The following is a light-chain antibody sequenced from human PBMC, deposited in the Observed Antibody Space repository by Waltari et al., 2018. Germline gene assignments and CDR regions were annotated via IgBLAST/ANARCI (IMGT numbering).Light chain of an antibody. V-gene: IGLV3-21*02. CDR2: NDR. CDR1: NLGSKN. Sequence: SVLPQPPSVSAAPGETPRISCVGNNLGSKNVYWYQQKAGQAPVLVVYNDRDRPSGIPERFSGSNSGNTATLTISRVEAGDEADYYCQVWDTNSGEVFGGGTKVTVL. J-gene: IGLJ2*01. CDR3: QVWDTNSGEV.